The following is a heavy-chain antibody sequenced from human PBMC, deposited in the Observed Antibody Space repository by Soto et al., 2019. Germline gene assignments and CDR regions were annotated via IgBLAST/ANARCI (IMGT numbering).Heavy chain of an antibody. V-gene: IGHV4-31*03. Sequence: SETLSLTCSVSGGSINSGGYHWTWIRQHPEKGREWIGYSDDRGNTYYNPCLRRRLTIAVDTSKNQLSLRRTSVTAADTSFYSCSFFSDTGFSERFALWGQGTLV. CDR2: SDDRGNT. D-gene: IGHD2-2*02. J-gene: IGHJ5*02. CDR1: GGSINSGGYH. CDR3: SFFSDTGFSERFAL.